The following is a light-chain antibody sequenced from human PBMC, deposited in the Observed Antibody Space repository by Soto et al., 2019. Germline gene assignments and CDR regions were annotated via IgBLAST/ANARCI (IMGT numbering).Light chain of an antibody. CDR3: QSHDSSLNSWV. CDR1: SSNIGAGYD. CDR2: GNT. Sequence: QPVLTQPPSMSGAPGQRVTISCTGSSSNIGAGYDVHWYQLLPGTAPKLPIYGNTNRPSGVPDRFSGSKSGTSASLAITGLRAEDEADYYCQSHDSSLNSWVFGGGTKLTVL. J-gene: IGLJ3*02. V-gene: IGLV1-40*01.